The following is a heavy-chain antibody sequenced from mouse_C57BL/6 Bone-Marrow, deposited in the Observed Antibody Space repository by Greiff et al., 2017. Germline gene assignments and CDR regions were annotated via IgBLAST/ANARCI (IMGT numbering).Heavy chain of an antibody. Sequence: VQLQQSGPELVKPGASVKISCKASGYTFTDYYMNWVKQSHGKSLEWIGDINPNNGGTSYNQKFKGKATLTVDKSSSTAYMELSSLTSEDSAVYYCARGRGGWFAYWGQGTLVTVSA. CDR1: GYTFTDYY. V-gene: IGHV1-26*01. CDR2: INPNNGGT. J-gene: IGHJ3*01. CDR3: ARGRGGWFAY.